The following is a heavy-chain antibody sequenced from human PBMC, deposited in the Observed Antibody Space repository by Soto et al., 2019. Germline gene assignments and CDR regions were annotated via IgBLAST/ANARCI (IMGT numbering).Heavy chain of an antibody. CDR2: IYSGGTT. CDR3: ARGRFYGMDV. CDR1: GFTVSNDF. D-gene: IGHD2-15*01. J-gene: IGHJ6*02. V-gene: IGHV3-53*01. Sequence: GGSLRLSCAASGFTVSNDFLSWVRQAPGTGLEWVSGIYSGGTTYYADSVTGRFTISRDNSKNTLYLQMNSLRAEDTAVYYCARGRFYGMDVWGQGTSVPASS.